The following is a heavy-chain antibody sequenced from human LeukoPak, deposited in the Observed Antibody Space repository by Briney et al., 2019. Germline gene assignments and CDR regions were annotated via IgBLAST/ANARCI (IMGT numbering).Heavy chain of an antibody. CDR1: GLSFSSYG. CDR3: ASAAGPFDN. D-gene: IGHD6-13*01. CDR2: IWFDGSIK. Sequence: GGSLRLSCAASGLSFSSYGMRWVRQAPGKGLEWVAVIWFDGSIKYYADSVRGRFTISRDNSIDTLYLQMNSLRAEDTAVYYCASAAGPFDNWGQGTLVTVSS. J-gene: IGHJ4*02. V-gene: IGHV3-33*01.